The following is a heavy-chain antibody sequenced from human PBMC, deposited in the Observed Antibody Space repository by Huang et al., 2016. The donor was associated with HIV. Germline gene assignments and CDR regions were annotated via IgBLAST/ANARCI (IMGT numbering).Heavy chain of an antibody. V-gene: IGHV5-51*01. J-gene: IGHJ1*01. D-gene: IGHD3-16*01. CDR2: IYPGDSET. CDR1: GYNFIDSW. CDR3: ARGDSFQY. Sequence: EVQLVQSGAGGKKPGESLRISCKAAGYNFIDSWIGWVRQVPGKGLEWMGVIYPGDSETRYSPFFEGQVTISVDKSINTAYLQWSSLKAADTATYYCARGDSFQYWGQGTLVTVSS.